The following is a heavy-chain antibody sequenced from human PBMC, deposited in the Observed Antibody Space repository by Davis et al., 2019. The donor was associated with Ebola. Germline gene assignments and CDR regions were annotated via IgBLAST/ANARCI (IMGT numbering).Heavy chain of an antibody. CDR3: ARGKYYYGMDG. V-gene: IGHV4-34*01. CDR2: INHSGST. Sequence: SETLSLTCAVYGGSFSGYYWSWIRQPPGKGLEWIGEINHSGSTNYNPSLKSRVTISVDTSKNQFSLKLSSVTAADTAVYYCARGKYYYGMDGWGQGTTVTVSS. CDR1: GGSFSGYY. J-gene: IGHJ6*02.